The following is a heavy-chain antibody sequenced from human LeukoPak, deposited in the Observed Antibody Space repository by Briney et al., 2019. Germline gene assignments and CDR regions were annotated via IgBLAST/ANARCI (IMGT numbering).Heavy chain of an antibody. V-gene: IGHV1-2*02. Sequence: ASVKVSCKASGYTFTGYYMHWVRQAPGQGLEWMGWINPNSGGTNYAQKFQGRVTMTRDTSISTAYMELSRLRSDDTAVYYCARGLRYGLGSYYNSAYYFDYWGQGTLVTVSS. D-gene: IGHD3-10*01. CDR1: GYTFTGYY. CDR3: ARGLRYGLGSYYNSAYYFDY. J-gene: IGHJ4*02. CDR2: INPNSGGT.